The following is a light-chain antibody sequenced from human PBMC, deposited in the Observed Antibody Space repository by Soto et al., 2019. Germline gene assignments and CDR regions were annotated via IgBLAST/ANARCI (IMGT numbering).Light chain of an antibody. CDR1: QTVRNNY. V-gene: IGKV3D-20*02. CDR3: QQRSNWPRT. CDR2: DAS. J-gene: IGKJ1*01. Sequence: DIVLTQSPGTLSLSPGERATLSCRASQTVRNNYLAWYQQKPGQAPRLLIYDASSRATGIPDRFSGSGSGTDFTLTISSLESEDLAVYFCQQRSNWPRTFGQGTKVDIK.